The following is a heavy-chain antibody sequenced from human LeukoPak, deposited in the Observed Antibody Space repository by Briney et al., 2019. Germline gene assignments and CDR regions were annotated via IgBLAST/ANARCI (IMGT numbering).Heavy chain of an antibody. CDR3: ARADDSSSGYFDY. Sequence: GGTLRLSCAASGFTFSSYGMSWVRQAPGKGLEWVSAISGSGGSTYYADSVKGRFTISRDNAKNSLYLQMNSLRAEDTAVYYCARADDSSSGYFDYWGQGTLVTVSS. CDR1: GFTFSSYG. CDR2: ISGSGGST. V-gene: IGHV3-23*01. D-gene: IGHD6-6*01. J-gene: IGHJ4*02.